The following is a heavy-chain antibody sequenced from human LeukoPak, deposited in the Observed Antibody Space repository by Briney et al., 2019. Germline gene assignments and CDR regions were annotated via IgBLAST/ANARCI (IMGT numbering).Heavy chain of an antibody. CDR3: TRQPPYYYYMDV. CDR2: IRSKANSYAT. J-gene: IGHJ6*03. V-gene: IGHV3-73*01. CDR1: GFTFSGSA. Sequence: GGSLKLSCAASGFTFSGSAMHWVRQASGKGLEWVGRIRSKANSYATAYAASVKGRFTISRDDSKNTAYLQMNSLKTEDTAVYHSTRQPPYYYYMDVWGKGTTVTVSS.